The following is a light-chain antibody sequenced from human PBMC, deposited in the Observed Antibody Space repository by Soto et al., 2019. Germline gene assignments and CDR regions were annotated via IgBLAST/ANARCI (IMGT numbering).Light chain of an antibody. CDR1: QSVSSN. CDR2: GAS. CDR3: QQYNNWWT. V-gene: IGKV3-15*01. J-gene: IGKJ1*01. Sequence: EIVMTQSPATQSVSPGERATLSCRASQSVSSNLAWYQQKPGQAPRLLIYGASTRATGIPARFSGSGSGTEFTLTISSLQSEDFAVYYCQQYNNWWTFGQGTKVEI.